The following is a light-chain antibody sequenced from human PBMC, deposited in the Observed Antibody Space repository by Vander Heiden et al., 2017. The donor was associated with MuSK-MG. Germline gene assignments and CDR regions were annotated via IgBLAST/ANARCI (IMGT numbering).Light chain of an antibody. J-gene: IGKJ4*01. CDR3: QQYNDRPPLT. CDR1: QSVSNN. Sequence: ERVMTQSPATLSVSPGERVTLSCRASQSVSNNLAWYQQKPGQAPRLLIYGASSRATGIPARFSGSGSGTEFTLTISSLQSEDFAVYYCQQYNDRPPLTFGGGTKVEIK. CDR2: GAS. V-gene: IGKV3-15*01.